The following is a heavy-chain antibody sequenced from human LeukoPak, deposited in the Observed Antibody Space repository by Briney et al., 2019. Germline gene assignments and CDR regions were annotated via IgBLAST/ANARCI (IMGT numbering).Heavy chain of an antibody. V-gene: IGHV4-39*07. CDR3: ARDDGGSWQTFDY. J-gene: IGHJ4*02. CDR2: IYYSGST. D-gene: IGHD6-13*01. CDR1: GGSISRSSYY. Sequence: SETLSLTCTVSGGSISRSSYYWGWIRQPPGKGLEWIGSIYYSGSTYYNPSLKSRVTISVDTSKNQYSLKLSSVTAADTAVYYCARDDGGSWQTFDYWGQGTLVTVSS.